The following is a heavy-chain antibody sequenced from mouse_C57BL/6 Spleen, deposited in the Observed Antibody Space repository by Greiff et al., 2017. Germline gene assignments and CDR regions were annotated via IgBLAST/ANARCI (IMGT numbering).Heavy chain of an antibody. V-gene: IGHV1-66*01. CDR3: ARAAQADY. D-gene: IGHD3-2*02. CDR1: GYSFTSYY. J-gene: IGHJ2*01. Sequence: VKLVESGPELVKPGASVKISCKASGYSFTSYYIHWVKQRPGQGLEWIGWIYPGTGNTTYNEKFKGKAPLTADTSARTADMQRSSLTAEDTAVYYCARAAQADYWGQGTTLTVSA. CDR2: IYPGTGNT.